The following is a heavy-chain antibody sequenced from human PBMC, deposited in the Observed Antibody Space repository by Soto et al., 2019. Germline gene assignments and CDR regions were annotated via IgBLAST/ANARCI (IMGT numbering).Heavy chain of an antibody. CDR2: ISGSGGST. Sequence: LRLSCAASGFTFSSYAMSWVRQAPGKGLEWVSAISGSGGSTYYADSVKGRFTISRDNSKNTLYLQMNSLRAEDTAVYYCAKDSPSPPEYSSANGVFDYWGQGTLVTVSS. V-gene: IGHV3-23*01. CDR3: AKDSPSPPEYSSANGVFDY. D-gene: IGHD6-6*01. J-gene: IGHJ4*02. CDR1: GFTFSSYA.